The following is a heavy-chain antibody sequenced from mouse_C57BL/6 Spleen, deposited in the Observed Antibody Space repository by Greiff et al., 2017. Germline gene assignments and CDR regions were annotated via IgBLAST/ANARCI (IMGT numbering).Heavy chain of an antibody. CDR1: GFTFSSYA. V-gene: IGHV5-9-1*02. CDR2: ISSGGDYI. Sequence: EVHVVQSGEGPVKPGGSLKLSCAASGFTFSSYAMSWVRQTPEQRLEWVAYISSGGDYIYYADTVKGRFTISRDNARNTLYLQMSSRKSEDTAMYYCTRDREGFAYWGQGTLVTVSA. J-gene: IGHJ3*01. CDR3: TRDREGFAY.